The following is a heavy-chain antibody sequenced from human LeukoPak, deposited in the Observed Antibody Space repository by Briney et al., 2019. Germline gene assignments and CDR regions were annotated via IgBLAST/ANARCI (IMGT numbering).Heavy chain of an antibody. D-gene: IGHD4-17*01. CDR1: GFTFNRFY. V-gene: IGHV3-53*01. Sequence: GGSLRLSCSASGFTFNRFYLHWVRQAPGKGLEWVSVIYSGGSTYYADSVKGRFTISRDNSKNTLYLQMNSLRAEDTAVYYCARDLGGYGDSDYYYGMDVWGQGTTVTVSS. CDR3: ARDLGGYGDSDYYYGMDV. J-gene: IGHJ6*02. CDR2: IYSGGST.